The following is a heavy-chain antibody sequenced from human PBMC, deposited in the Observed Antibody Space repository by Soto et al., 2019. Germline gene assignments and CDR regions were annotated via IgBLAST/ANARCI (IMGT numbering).Heavy chain of an antibody. CDR3: ARDHREFTS. CDR1: GGSISNALYF. J-gene: IGHJ5*02. V-gene: IGHV4-39*01. CDR2: IYYGGTT. Sequence: QLQLQESGPGLVKPSETLSLTCTVSGGSISNALYFWGWVRQPPGKGLEWVGSIYYGGTTYYNSSLKSRLTMSVDTSRNQFFLKLSSLTAADTAVYFCARDHREFTSWGQGTLVTVSS.